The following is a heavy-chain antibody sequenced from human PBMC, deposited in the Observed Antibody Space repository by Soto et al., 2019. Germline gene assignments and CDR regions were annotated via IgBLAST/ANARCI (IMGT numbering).Heavy chain of an antibody. CDR1: GFTFSRYG. CDR3: ARANYGSGSNYYYGMDV. J-gene: IGHJ6*02. D-gene: IGHD3-10*01. Sequence: QVELVESGGGVVQPGRSLRLSCAAAGFTFSRYGMHWVRQAPGKGLEWVAVIWFDGGNKYYTDSVKGRFTISRDNSKNTLDLQINRPGVEDTAIYYFARANYGSGSNYYYGMDVWGQGTTVTVSS. CDR2: IWFDGGNK. V-gene: IGHV3-33*01.